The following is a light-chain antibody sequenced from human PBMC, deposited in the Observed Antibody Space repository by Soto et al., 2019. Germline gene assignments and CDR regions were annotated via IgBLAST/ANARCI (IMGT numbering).Light chain of an antibody. CDR1: ENINSL. Sequence: DIKMTQSPSTLSASVGDRVTITCRASENINSLLAWYQQHPGKAPKLLIYKASSLQSGVPSRFIGRGSGTEFSLTITSLQTDDFATYHCQQFKRYPWTFGQGTKVEVK. J-gene: IGKJ1*01. CDR3: QQFKRYPWT. CDR2: KAS. V-gene: IGKV1-5*03.